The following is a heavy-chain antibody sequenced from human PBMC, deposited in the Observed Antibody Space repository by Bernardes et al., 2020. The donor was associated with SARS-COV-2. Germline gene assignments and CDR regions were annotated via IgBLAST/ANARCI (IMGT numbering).Heavy chain of an antibody. D-gene: IGHD3-10*01. V-gene: IGHV1-18*01. Sequence: ASVKVSCKSSGYRFTDYGITWVRQVPGQGLEWMGWISSNSVNPNYAQKFQGRLTMTTDTSTGTAYLELGSLRSDDTAMDYCARDLGVIVLPPNTANFDCWGQGTLVTVSS. CDR2: ISSNSVNP. CDR3: ARDLGVIVLPPNTANFDC. CDR1: GYRFTDYG. J-gene: IGHJ4*02.